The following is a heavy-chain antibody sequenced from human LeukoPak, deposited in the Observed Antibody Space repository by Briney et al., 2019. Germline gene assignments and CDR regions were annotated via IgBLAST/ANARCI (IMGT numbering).Heavy chain of an antibody. D-gene: IGHD6-6*01. CDR3: AREGSMTARPFVSIDY. CDR1: GGSITSYY. V-gene: IGHV4-4*07. J-gene: IGHJ4*02. Sequence: SETLSLTCTVSGGSITSYYWSWIRQPAGKGLEWIGRIYATGSTDYNPSLENRVMMSVDTSKNQFSLKLSSMTAADTAVYYCAREGSMTARPFVSIDYWGQGTPVTVSS. CDR2: IYATGST.